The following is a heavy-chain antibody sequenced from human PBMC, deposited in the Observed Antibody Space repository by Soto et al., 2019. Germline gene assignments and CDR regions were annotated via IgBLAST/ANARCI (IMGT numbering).Heavy chain of an antibody. CDR2: INPNSGGT. D-gene: IGHD3-10*01. CDR1: GYTFTGYY. J-gene: IGHJ6*02. CDR3: ARETITVRGVKFFYYGMDV. Sequence: ASVKVSCKASGYTFTGYYIHWVRQAPGQGLEWMGWINPNSGGTNYAQKFQGWVTMTRDTSISTAYMELSRLRSDDTAVYYCARETITVRGVKFFYYGMDVWGHGPPVTVSS. V-gene: IGHV1-2*04.